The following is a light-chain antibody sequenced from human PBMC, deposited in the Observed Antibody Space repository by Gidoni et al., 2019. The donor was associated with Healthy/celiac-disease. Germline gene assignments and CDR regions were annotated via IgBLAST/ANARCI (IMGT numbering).Light chain of an antibody. CDR1: QSVSSY. Sequence: IVLTQSPAPLSLSPGERATLSCRASQSVSSYLAWYQQKPGQAPRLLIYDASNRATGIPARFSGSGSGTDFTLTISSLEPEDFAVYYCQQRSNWLTFXGXTKVEIK. V-gene: IGKV3-11*01. CDR3: QQRSNWLT. J-gene: IGKJ4*01. CDR2: DAS.